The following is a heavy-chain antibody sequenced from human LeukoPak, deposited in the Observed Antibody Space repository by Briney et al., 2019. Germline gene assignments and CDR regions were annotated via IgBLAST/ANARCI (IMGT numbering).Heavy chain of an antibody. D-gene: IGHD3-3*01. CDR1: GFTFSSYG. Sequence: PGRSLRLSCAASGFTFSSYGMHWVRQAPGKWLEWVAVIWYDGSNKYYADSVKGRFTISRDNSKNTLYLQMNSLRAEDTAVYYCARDGVGFDYWGQGALVTVSS. CDR2: IWYDGSNK. J-gene: IGHJ4*02. V-gene: IGHV3-33*01. CDR3: ARDGVGFDY.